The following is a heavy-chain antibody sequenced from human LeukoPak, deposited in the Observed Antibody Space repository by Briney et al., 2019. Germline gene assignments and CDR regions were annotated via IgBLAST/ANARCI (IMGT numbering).Heavy chain of an antibody. J-gene: IGHJ4*02. Sequence: GGSLRLSCAASGFTFSSYAMSWVRQAPGKGLEWVSAFSGSGGSTYYADSVKGRFTTSRDNSKNTLYLQMNSLRAEDTAVYYCARSGLSRFDYWGQGTLVTVSS. D-gene: IGHD4/OR15-4a*01. CDR3: ARSGLSRFDY. CDR2: FSGSGGST. CDR1: GFTFSSYA. V-gene: IGHV3-23*01.